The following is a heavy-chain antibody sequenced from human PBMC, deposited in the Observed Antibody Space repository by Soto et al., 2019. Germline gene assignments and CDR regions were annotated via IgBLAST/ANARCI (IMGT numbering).Heavy chain of an antibody. CDR2: IWYDGSNK. D-gene: IGHD6-6*01. J-gene: IGHJ5*02. Sequence: AGSLRLSNAASGITFSSYGMHWARQAPGKGLERVAVIWYDGSNKYYADSEKSRFTITRENSKNTQYLQMNSLIADDMAVFYCAREPYSSSSHNWFDPWGQGTLVTVSS. CDR1: GITFSSYG. V-gene: IGHV3-33*01. CDR3: AREPYSSSSHNWFDP.